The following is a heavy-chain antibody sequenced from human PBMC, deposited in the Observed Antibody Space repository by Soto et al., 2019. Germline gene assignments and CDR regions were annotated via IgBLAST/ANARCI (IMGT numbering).Heavy chain of an antibody. CDR3: ARAGTLLGPHDC. V-gene: IGHV5-10-1*01. CDR2: IDPSDSYT. J-gene: IGHJ4*02. D-gene: IGHD1-26*01. Sequence: GESLKISCKGSGYSFTSYLISWVRQMPVKGLEWMGRIDPSDSYTNYSPSFQGNVTISADKSISTAYLQWSSLKASDTAMYYCARAGTLLGPHDCWGRRTLVAVCS. CDR1: GYSFTSYL.